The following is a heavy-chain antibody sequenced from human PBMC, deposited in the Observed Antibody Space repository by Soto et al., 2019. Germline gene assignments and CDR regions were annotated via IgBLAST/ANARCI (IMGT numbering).Heavy chain of an antibody. CDR1: GFTFSVYA. D-gene: IGHD7-27*01. Sequence: EVQVLESGGDLVQPGGSLRLSCAASGFTFSVYAMCWLRQAPGKGLEWVSTISGSGDETYYADSVKGRFTISRDNSKNTLYLQMNRLRGEDSAIYFCAKDRGTGDYGVNAFDTWGQGTKVTVSS. J-gene: IGHJ3*02. V-gene: IGHV3-23*01. CDR2: ISGSGDET. CDR3: AKDRGTGDYGVNAFDT.